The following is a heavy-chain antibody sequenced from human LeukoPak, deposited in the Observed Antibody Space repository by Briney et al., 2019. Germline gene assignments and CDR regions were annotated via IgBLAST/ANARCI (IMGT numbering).Heavy chain of an antibody. D-gene: IGHD4-23*01. J-gene: IGHJ4*02. CDR3: VRVNYGGNSGYHFDY. V-gene: IGHV3-23*01. Sequence: GGSLRLSCAASGFDLWRYAMSWVRQAPGKGLEWVADISDGGEGTHYADSVQGRFRVSGDNSKKTLFLQLGSLRVQDTAIYHCVRVNYGGNSGYHFDYWGQGTLVIVSS. CDR1: GFDLWRYA. CDR2: ISDGGEGT.